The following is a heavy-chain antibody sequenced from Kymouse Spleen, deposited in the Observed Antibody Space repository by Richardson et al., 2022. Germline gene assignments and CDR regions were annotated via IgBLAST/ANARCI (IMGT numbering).Heavy chain of an antibody. D-gene: IGHD6-19*01. J-gene: IGHJ6*02. V-gene: IGHV4-59*01. Sequence: QVQLQESGPGLVKPSETLSLTCTVSGGSISSYYWSWIRQPPGKGLEWIGYIYYSGSTNYNPSLKSRVTISVDTSKNQFSLKLSSVTAADTAVYYCAREAVAGTSYGMDVWGQGTTVTVSS. CDR3: AREAVAGTSYGMDV. CDR1: GGSISSYY. CDR2: IYYSGST.